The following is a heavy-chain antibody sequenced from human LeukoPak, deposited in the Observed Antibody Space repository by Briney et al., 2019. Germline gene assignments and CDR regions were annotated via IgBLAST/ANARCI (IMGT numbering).Heavy chain of an antibody. Sequence: GESLRLSCAASGFTFSSYDMHWVRQAPGKGLEWVAVISYDGSNKYYADSVKGRFTISRNNSKNTLYLQMNSLTAEDTAVYYCAKGRYTPDPWGQGTLVTVSS. CDR3: AKGRYTPDP. CDR2: ISYDGSNK. V-gene: IGHV3-30*18. D-gene: IGHD5-18*01. J-gene: IGHJ5*02. CDR1: GFTFSSYD.